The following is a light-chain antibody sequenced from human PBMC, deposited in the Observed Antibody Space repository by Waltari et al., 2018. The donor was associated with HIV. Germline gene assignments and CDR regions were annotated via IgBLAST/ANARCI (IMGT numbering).Light chain of an antibody. CDR2: GNN. CDR1: SSNIGAGFD. CDR3: QSYDTSLSGPV. Sequence: QSVLTQPPSVSGAPGQRVTISCTGSSSNIGAGFDVHWSQQLPGTAPKLLPYGNNNRPSGVPDRFSGSKSGTSASLAITGLQAEDDADYYCQSYDTSLSGPVFGGGTKLTVL. V-gene: IGLV1-40*01. J-gene: IGLJ2*01.